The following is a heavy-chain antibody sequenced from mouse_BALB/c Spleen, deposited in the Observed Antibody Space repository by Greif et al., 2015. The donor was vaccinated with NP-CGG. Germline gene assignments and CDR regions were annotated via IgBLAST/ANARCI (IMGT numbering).Heavy chain of an antibody. J-gene: IGHJ4*01. CDR3: ARYGNYYAMDY. Sequence: VQLQQSGPQLVRPGASVKISCKASGYSFTSYWMHWVKQRPGQGLEWIGMIDPSDSETRLNQKFKDKATLTVDKSSSTAYMQLSSPTSEDSAVYYCARYGNYYAMDYWGQGTSVTVSS. V-gene: IGHV1S126*01. D-gene: IGHD1-1*01. CDR1: GYSFTSYW. CDR2: IDPSDSET.